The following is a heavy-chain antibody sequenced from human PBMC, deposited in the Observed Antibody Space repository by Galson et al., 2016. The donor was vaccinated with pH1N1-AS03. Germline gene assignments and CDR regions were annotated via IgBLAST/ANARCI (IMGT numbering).Heavy chain of an antibody. D-gene: IGHD1-14*01. CDR3: ARVSAGLTGYYYAMDV. J-gene: IGHJ6*02. CDR2: INPSDGNT. Sequence: SVKVSCKASGYTFTSYYIHWVRQAPGQGLEWMGIINPSDGNTNYVQRFQGRVTMTRDTSTSTAYMELSSLRSDDTAVYYCARVSAGLTGYYYAMDVWGQGTTVTVSS. V-gene: IGHV1-46*01. CDR1: GYTFTSYY.